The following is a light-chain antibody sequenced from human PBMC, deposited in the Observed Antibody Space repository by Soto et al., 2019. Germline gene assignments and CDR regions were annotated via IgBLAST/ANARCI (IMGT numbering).Light chain of an antibody. CDR3: QQYGSSPRT. Sequence: EIVLTQSPGTLSLSPGERATLSCRASQSVSSSYLAWYQQKPGQAPRLLIYDTSYRATGFPDRFSGSGSGTDFTLTISRLEPEDFAVYYCQQYGSSPRTFGQGTRLEIK. V-gene: IGKV3-20*01. CDR1: QSVSSSY. J-gene: IGKJ5*01. CDR2: DTS.